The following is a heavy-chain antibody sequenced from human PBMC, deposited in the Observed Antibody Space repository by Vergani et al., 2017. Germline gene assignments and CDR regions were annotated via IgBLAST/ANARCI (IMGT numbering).Heavy chain of an antibody. Sequence: QVQLQESGPGLVKPSQTLSLTCTVSGGSISSGGYYWSWIRQHPGKGLEWIGYIYYSGSTYYNPSLKSRVTISVDTSKNQFSLKLSSVTAADTAVYYCATRGVVGNDFWSGYYDYGMDVWGQGTTVTVSS. J-gene: IGHJ6*02. CDR2: IYYSGST. CDR3: ATRGVVGNDFWSGYYDYGMDV. D-gene: IGHD3-3*01. CDR1: GGSISSGGYY. V-gene: IGHV4-31*03.